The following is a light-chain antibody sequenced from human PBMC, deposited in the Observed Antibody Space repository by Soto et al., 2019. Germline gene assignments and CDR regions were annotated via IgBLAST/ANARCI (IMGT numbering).Light chain of an antibody. CDR2: LEGSGSY. CDR3: ETLDSNLRV. J-gene: IGLJ3*02. V-gene: IGLV4-60*02. Sequence: QTVVTQSSSSSASLGSSVKLTCTLSSGHSSYIIAWHQQQPVKAPRYLMKLEGSGSYNKGSGVPDRFSGSSSGADRYLTISNLHFEDESDYSCETLDSNLRVFGGGTKLTVL. CDR1: SGHSSYI.